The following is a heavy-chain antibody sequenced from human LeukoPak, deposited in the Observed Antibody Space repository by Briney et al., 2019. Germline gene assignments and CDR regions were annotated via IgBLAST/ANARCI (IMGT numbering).Heavy chain of an antibody. D-gene: IGHD3-22*01. J-gene: IGHJ4*02. V-gene: IGHV5-51*01. CDR3: ARLRPYHYDSSGYYYVYFDY. CDR2: IYPGDSDT. Sequence: GESLKISCKGSGYSFTSYWIGWVRQMPGKGLEWMGIIYPGDSDTRYSPSFQGQVTISADKSISTAYLQWSSLKASDTAMYYCARLRPYHYDSSGYYYVYFDYWGQGTLVTVSS. CDR1: GYSFTSYW.